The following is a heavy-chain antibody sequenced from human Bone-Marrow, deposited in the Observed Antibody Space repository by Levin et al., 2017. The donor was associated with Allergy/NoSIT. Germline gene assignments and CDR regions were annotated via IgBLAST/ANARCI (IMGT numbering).Heavy chain of an antibody. CDR1: GFSVSSKD. CDR3: ARGRKQLVRGLIYHLDY. V-gene: IGHV3-53*01. Sequence: GGSLRLSCAASGFSVSSKDMSWVRQAPGKGLEWVSVIDSAGSTQYADSVKGRFTISRDNFENTVYLQLSSLRAEDTAVYYCARGRKQLVRGLIYHLDYWGQGTLVTVSS. CDR2: IDSAGST. J-gene: IGHJ4*02. D-gene: IGHD3-10*01.